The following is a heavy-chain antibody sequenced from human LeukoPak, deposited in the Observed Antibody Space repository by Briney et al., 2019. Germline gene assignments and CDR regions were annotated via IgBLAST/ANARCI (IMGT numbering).Heavy chain of an antibody. CDR2: IRYDGTNK. D-gene: IGHD3-10*01. J-gene: IGHJ4*02. V-gene: IGHV3-30*02. Sequence: GGSLRLSCAASGFTFSIYGIHWVRQAPRKGLEWVAFIRYDGTNKYYADSVKGRFTISRDNSKNTLLLQMNSLRAEDTAVYYCAKLGGSGTYWPFDYWGQGTLVTVSS. CDR3: AKLGGSGTYWPFDY. CDR1: GFTFSIYG.